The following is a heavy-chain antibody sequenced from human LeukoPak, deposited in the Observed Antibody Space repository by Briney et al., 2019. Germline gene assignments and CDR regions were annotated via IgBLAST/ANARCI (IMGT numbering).Heavy chain of an antibody. CDR3: ARDRGRIAITTTVFDY. V-gene: IGHV3-9*01. CDR1: GFTFDDYA. CDR2: ISWNSGSI. J-gene: IGHJ4*02. Sequence: PGGSLRLSCAASGFTFDDYAMHWVRQAPGKGLEWVSGISWNSGSIGYADSVKGRFTISRDNAKNSLYLQMNSLRAEDTAVYYCARDRGRIAITTTVFDYWGQGTLVTVSS. D-gene: IGHD6-13*01.